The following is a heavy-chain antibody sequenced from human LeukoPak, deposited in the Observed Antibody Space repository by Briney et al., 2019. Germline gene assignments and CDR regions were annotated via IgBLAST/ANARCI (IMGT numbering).Heavy chain of an antibody. CDR1: GGSISSYY. J-gene: IGHJ6*03. CDR2: IYTSGST. D-gene: IGHD6-6*01. V-gene: IGHV4-4*07. Sequence: SETLSLTCTVSGGSISSYYWSGIRQPAGKGLEWIGRIYTSGSTNYNPSLKSRVTMSVDTSKNQFSLKLSSVTAADTAVYYCAREQLVQYYYYYMDVWGKGTTVTVSS. CDR3: AREQLVQYYYYYMDV.